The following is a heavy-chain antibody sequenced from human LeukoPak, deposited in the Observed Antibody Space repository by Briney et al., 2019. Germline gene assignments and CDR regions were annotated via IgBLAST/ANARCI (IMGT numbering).Heavy chain of an antibody. CDR3: AKADLSYYFDY. D-gene: IGHD6-6*01. V-gene: IGHV3-23*01. J-gene: IGHJ4*02. CDR2: INGSGGSI. CDR1: GFTFSSYV. Sequence: GGSLRLSCAASGFTFSSYVMSWVCPAPGKGLEWVSSINGSGGSIYYADSVKGRFTISRDKSKNTLYLQMNSLRAEDTAVYYCAKADLSYYFDYWGQGTLVTVSS.